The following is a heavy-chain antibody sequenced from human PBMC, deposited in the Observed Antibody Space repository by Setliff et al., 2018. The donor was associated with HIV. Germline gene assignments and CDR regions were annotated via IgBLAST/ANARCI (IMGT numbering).Heavy chain of an antibody. Sequence: PSETLSLTCAGFGGSFTGYYWSWIRQPPGKGLEWIGEINLSGRTHYNPSLKSRLTMSVDTSKNQISLKLRSVTVADTAVYYCARGAIAVAATTSFQHWGQGTQVTVSS. J-gene: IGHJ1*01. CDR2: INLSGRT. CDR1: GGSFTGYY. CDR3: ARGAIAVAATTSFQH. D-gene: IGHD6-19*01. V-gene: IGHV4-34*01.